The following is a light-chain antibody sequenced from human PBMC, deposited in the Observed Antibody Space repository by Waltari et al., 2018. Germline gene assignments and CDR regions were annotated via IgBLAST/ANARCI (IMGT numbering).Light chain of an antibody. CDR3: AAWDDSLSGYV. V-gene: IGLV1-47*01. J-gene: IGLJ1*01. CDR2: RNN. Sequence: SVLSQPPSAPGTPGQRVTIHCSGICTNIGSNYVSWYQQLPGTAPKLLIYRNNQRPSGVPDRFSGSKSGTSASLAISGLRSEDEADYYCAAWDDSLSGYVFGTGTKVTVL. CDR1: CTNIGSNY.